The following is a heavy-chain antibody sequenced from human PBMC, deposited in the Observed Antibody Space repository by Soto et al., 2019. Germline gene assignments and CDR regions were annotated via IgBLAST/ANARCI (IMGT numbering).Heavy chain of an antibody. V-gene: IGHV1-69*01. J-gene: IGHJ4*02. CDR2: IIPIFGTP. CDR1: GGIFSTYA. Sequence: QVQLVQSGAEVKKPGSSVKVSCKASGGIFSTYAISWLRQAPGQGLEWMGGIIPIFGTPTYAQRFQGRVTITADESTGTAYMELSRLRSEDTAGYYCARDRYEYSSGTYYNRSDFWGEGTLVTVSS. D-gene: IGHD3-10*01. CDR3: ARDRYEYSSGTYYNRSDF.